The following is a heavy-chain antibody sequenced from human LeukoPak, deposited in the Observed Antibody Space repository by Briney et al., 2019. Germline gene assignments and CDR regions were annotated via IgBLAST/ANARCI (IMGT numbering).Heavy chain of an antibody. CDR2: IYYSGST. D-gene: IGHD6-19*01. J-gene: IGHJ4*02. Sequence: SETLSLTCPVPGRSISSSSYYWGWIRQPPGKWLEWIGSIYYSGSTYYNPSLKSRVTISVDTSKNQFSLKLTSVTAADTAVYYCASRSGWYYFDYWGQGTLVTVSS. CDR3: ASRSGWYYFDY. CDR1: GRSISSSSYY. V-gene: IGHV4-39*01.